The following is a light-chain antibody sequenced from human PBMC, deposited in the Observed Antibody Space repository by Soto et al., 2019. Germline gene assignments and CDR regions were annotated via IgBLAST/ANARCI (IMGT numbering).Light chain of an antibody. J-gene: IGKJ2*01. CDR3: QQYNNCPYT. Sequence: EIVMTQSPATLSVSPGERATLSCRASQSVSSNLAWYQQKPGQAPRLLIYGASTRATGIPARFSGSGSGTAFTLTISSLQSEDFAVYYCQQYNNCPYTFGQGTKLEIK. CDR1: QSVSSN. V-gene: IGKV3-15*01. CDR2: GAS.